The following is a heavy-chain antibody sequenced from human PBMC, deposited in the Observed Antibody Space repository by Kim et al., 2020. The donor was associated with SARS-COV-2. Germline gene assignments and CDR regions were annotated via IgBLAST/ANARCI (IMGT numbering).Heavy chain of an antibody. Sequence: GGSLRLSCAASGFTFSSYSMNWVRQAPGKGLEWVSYISSSSSTIYYADSVKGRFTISRDNAKNSLYLQMNSLRAEDTAVYYCARDRKVYLYYDILTGYPPGGMDVWGQGTTVTVSS. J-gene: IGHJ6*02. CDR3: ARDRKVYLYYDILTGYPPGGMDV. V-gene: IGHV3-48*04. CDR2: ISSSSSTI. CDR1: GFTFSSYS. D-gene: IGHD3-9*01.